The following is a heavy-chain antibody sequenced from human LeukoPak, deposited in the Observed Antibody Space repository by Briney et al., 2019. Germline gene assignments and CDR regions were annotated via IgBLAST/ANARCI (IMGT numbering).Heavy chain of an antibody. CDR2: IYYSGST. D-gene: IGHD4-11*01. J-gene: IGHJ4*02. Sequence: SETLSLTCTVSGGSISSYYWSWIRQPPGKGLEWIGYIYYSGSTNYNPSLKSRVTISVDTSKNQFSLKLSSVTAADTAVYYCASGSSMTTVTTYFDYWGQGTLVTVSS. CDR1: GGSISSYY. CDR3: ASGSSMTTVTTYFDY. V-gene: IGHV4-59*01.